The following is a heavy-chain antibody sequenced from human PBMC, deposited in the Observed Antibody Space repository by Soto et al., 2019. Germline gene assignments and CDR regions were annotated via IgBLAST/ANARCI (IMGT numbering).Heavy chain of an antibody. CDR1: GGSISSSNG. J-gene: IGHJ5*02. D-gene: IGHD1-26*01. CDR2: IYHSGST. V-gene: IGHV4-4*02. CDR3: AISRGGKVVGAPFPT. Sequence: SETLSLTCAVSGGSISSSNGWSWVRQPPGKGLEWIGEIYHSGSTNYNPSLKSRVTISVDKSRNQFSLKLSSVTAADTAVYYCAISRGGKVVGAPFPTWGQGTLVTVSS.